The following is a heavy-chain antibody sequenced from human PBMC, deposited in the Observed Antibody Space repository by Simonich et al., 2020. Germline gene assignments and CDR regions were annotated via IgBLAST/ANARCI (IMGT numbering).Heavy chain of an antibody. Sequence: EVQLLESGGGLVQPGGSLRLSCAASGFTFSSYAMSWVRQAPGEGLGWVSAIRGSGGSTYYADSVKGRFTISRDNSKNTLYLQMNSLRAEDTAVYYCAKRSGVSITGTFDYWGQGTLVTVSS. CDR1: GFTFSSYA. D-gene: IGHD1-7*01. CDR2: IRGSGGST. J-gene: IGHJ4*02. V-gene: IGHV3-23*01. CDR3: AKRSGVSITGTFDY.